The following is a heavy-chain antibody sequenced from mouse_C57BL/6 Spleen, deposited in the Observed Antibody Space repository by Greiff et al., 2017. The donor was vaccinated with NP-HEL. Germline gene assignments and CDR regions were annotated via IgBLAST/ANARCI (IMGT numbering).Heavy chain of an antibody. V-gene: IGHV1-76*01. CDR1: GYTFTDYY. CDR2: IYPGSGNT. Sequence: VHLVESGAELVRPGASVKLSCKASGYTFTDYYINWVKQRPGQGLEWIARIYPGSGNTYYNEKFKGKATLTAEKSSSTAYMQLSSLTSEDSAVYFCARGNAMDYWGQGTSVTVSS. J-gene: IGHJ4*01. CDR3: ARGNAMDY.